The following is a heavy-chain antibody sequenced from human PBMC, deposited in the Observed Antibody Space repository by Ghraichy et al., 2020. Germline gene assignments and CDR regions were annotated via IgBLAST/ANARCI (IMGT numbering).Heavy chain of an antibody. Sequence: GGSLRLSCAASGFTFSSYGMHWVRQAPGKGLEWVAVISYDGSNKYYADSVKGRFTISRDNSKNTLYLQMNSLRAEDTAVYYCAKDRGPLAAAGLDYWGQGTLVTVSS. CDR1: GFTFSSYG. D-gene: IGHD6-13*01. CDR2: ISYDGSNK. CDR3: AKDRGPLAAAGLDY. V-gene: IGHV3-30*18. J-gene: IGHJ4*02.